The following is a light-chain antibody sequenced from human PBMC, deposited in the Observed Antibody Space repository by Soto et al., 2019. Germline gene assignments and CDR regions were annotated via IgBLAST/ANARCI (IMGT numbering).Light chain of an antibody. Sequence: QSVLTQPPSASGTPGQTVTISCSGSSSNVGTNRVNWYQQIPGTAPKLLIYDNYQRPSGVPDRFSGSKSGTSASLAISGLQSEDEADYYCAAWDDVLNAVAFGGGTKLTVL. CDR2: DNY. J-gene: IGLJ2*01. CDR3: AAWDDVLNAVA. V-gene: IGLV1-44*01. CDR1: SSNVGTNR.